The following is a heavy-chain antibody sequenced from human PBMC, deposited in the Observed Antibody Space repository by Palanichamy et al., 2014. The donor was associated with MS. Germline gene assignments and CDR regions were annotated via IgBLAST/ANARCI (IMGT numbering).Heavy chain of an antibody. CDR1: GFTFSTFW. J-gene: IGHJ4*02. Sequence: EVQLVVSGEGLVKPGGSLRLSCAASGFTFSTFWMDWVRQAPGKGLEWVANIKKDGSEKNYVDSVKGRFTISRDNAKNSLFLQMNSLTTEDTGVYYCARSGVFGDYFDDWGQGTLVTVSS. D-gene: IGHD3-10*01. V-gene: IGHV3-7*03. CDR2: IKKDGSEK. CDR3: ARSGVFGDYFDD.